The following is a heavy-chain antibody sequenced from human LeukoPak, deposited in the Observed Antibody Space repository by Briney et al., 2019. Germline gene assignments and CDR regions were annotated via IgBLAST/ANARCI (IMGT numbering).Heavy chain of an antibody. CDR2: ISSSSSYI. CDR1: GFTFSSYS. D-gene: IGHD4-17*01. V-gene: IGHV3-21*01. J-gene: IGHJ4*02. Sequence: GGSMRLSCAASGFTFSSYSMNWVRQAPGKGLEWVSSISSSSSYIYYADSVKGRFTISRDNAKNSLYLQMNSLRAEDTAVYYCARDYPLGDYGNYWGQGTLVTVSS. CDR3: ARDYPLGDYGNY.